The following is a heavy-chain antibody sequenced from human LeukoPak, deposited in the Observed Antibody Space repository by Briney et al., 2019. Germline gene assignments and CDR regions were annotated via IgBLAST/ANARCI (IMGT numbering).Heavy chain of an antibody. CDR1: GFTFSSYG. J-gene: IGHJ4*02. V-gene: IGHV3-33*08. Sequence: GGSLRLSCAASGFTFSSYGMHWVHQAPGKGLEWVAVIWYDGSNKYYADSVKGRFTISRDNSKNTLYLQMNSLRAEDTAVYYCARDFRIAVAGRGGGFDYWGQGTLVTVSS. D-gene: IGHD6-19*01. CDR2: IWYDGSNK. CDR3: ARDFRIAVAGRGGGFDY.